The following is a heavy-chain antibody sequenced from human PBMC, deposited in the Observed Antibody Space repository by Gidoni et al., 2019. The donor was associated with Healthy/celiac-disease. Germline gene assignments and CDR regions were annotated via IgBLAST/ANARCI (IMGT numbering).Heavy chain of an antibody. V-gene: IGHV7-4-1*02. CDR3: ARELRVGDLLVGFWSGYYTGIDY. J-gene: IGHJ4*02. Sequence: QVQLVQSGSELKKPGASVKVSCKASGYTFTSYAMHWVRQAPGQGLEWMGWINTNTGNPTYAPGFTGRFVFSLDTSVSTAYLQISSLKAEDTAVYYCARELRVGDLLVGFWSGYYTGIDYWGQGTLVTVSS. D-gene: IGHD3-3*01. CDR2: INTNTGNP. CDR1: GYTFTSYA.